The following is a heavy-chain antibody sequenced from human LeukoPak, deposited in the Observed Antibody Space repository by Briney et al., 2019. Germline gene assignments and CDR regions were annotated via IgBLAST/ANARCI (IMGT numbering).Heavy chain of an antibody. D-gene: IGHD3-10*01. CDR1: GGSFSENY. V-gene: IGHV4-34*01. CDR3: ARGRNSYGGGYWYFDL. Sequence: SETLSLTCAVYGGSFSENYWSWIRQFPGQGLEWIGEINHRETTNYNAALKNRLTISVDTSKNQISLRMTSMTAADTAFYYCARGRNSYGGGYWYFDLWGRGTLVSVSS. CDR2: INHRETT. J-gene: IGHJ2*01.